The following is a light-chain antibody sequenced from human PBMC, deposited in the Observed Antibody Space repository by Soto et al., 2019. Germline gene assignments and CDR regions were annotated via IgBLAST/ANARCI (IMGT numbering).Light chain of an antibody. J-gene: IGKJ1*01. V-gene: IGKV1-39*01. CDR1: QNITSY. Sequence: DIKMTQSPSSLFASVGDRVTITCRASQNITSYLNWYQQKPGRAPKLLIYYTSTLQGGVPSRFRGIGSGTDFSLSISSLQREDFATYYCQQSFNTRTFGQGTKVEIK. CDR2: YTS. CDR3: QQSFNTRT.